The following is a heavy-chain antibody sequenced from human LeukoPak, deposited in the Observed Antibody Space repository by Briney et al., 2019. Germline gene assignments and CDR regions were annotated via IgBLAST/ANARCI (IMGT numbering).Heavy chain of an antibody. Sequence: GESLRLSCAASGFTFSSFAMHWLRQAPGKGPEWAAVISYDGSAKYYADSVRGRFTISRDDSKNTLYLQMNSLRPEDTAIYYCVKGSVAYTGGHFDYWGQGTLVTVSS. V-gene: IGHV3-30*18. D-gene: IGHD2-15*01. CDR1: GFTFSSFA. J-gene: IGHJ4*02. CDR3: VKGSVAYTGGHFDY. CDR2: ISYDGSAK.